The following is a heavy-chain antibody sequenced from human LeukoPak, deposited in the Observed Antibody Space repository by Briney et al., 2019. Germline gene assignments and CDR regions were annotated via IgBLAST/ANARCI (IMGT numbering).Heavy chain of an antibody. CDR3: ARTYGDYEGGYFDH. CDR2: IYYSGST. J-gene: IGHJ4*02. V-gene: IGHV4-61*01. CDR1: GDSVSSDSYY. Sequence: SETLSLTCTVSGDSVSSDSYYWSWIRQPPGKGLEWIGYIYYSGSTNYNPSLKSRVTISVDTSKNQFSLKLSSVTAADTAVYYCARTYGDYEGGYFDHWGQGTLVSVSS. D-gene: IGHD4-17*01.